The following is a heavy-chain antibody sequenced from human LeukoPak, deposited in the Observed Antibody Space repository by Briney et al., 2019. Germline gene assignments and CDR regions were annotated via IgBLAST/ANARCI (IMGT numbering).Heavy chain of an antibody. D-gene: IGHD2-2*01. CDR1: GYTFTSYG. CDR2: ISAYNGNT. V-gene: IGHV1-18*01. Sequence: ASVTVSCKASGYTFTSYGISWVRQAPGQGLEWMGWISAYNGNTNYAQKLQGRVTMTTDTSTSTAYMELRSLRSDDTAVYYCARDRGGYCSSTSCSLLNWFDPWGQGTLVTVSS. CDR3: ARDRGGYCSSTSCSLLNWFDP. J-gene: IGHJ5*02.